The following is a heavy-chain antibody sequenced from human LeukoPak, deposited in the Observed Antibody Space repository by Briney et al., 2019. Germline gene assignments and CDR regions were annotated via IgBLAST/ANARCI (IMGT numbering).Heavy chain of an antibody. CDR1: GFTFSSYS. D-gene: IGHD7-27*01. Sequence: GGSLRLSCAASGFTFSSYSMNWVRQAPGKGLEWVSYISSSSSTIYYADSVKGRFTISRDNAKNSLYLQMNSLRAEDTAVYYCAGATTTIWGYFDYWGQGTLVTVSS. CDR3: AGATTTIWGYFDY. V-gene: IGHV3-48*04. J-gene: IGHJ4*02. CDR2: ISSSSSTI.